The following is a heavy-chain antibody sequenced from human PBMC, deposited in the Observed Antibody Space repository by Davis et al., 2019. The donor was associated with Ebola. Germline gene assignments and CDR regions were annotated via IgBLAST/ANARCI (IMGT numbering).Heavy chain of an antibody. V-gene: IGHV4-61*01. CDR1: GGSISSSSYY. J-gene: IGHJ3*02. Sequence: PSETLSLTCTVSGGSISSSSYYWSWIRQPPGKGLEWIGYIYYSGSTNYNPSLKSRVTISVDTSKNQFSLKLSSVTAADTAVYYCASVPRYCTNGVCYTGAFDIWGQGTMVTVSS. CDR2: IYYSGST. CDR3: ASVPRYCTNGVCYTGAFDI. D-gene: IGHD2-8*01.